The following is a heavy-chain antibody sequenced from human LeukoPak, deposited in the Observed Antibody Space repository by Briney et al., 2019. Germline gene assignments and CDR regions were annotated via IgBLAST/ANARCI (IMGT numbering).Heavy chain of an antibody. Sequence: GGSLRLSCAASGFTFSSYSMNWVRQAPGKGLEWVSSISSSSSYIYYADSVKGRFTISRDNAKNSLYLQMNSLRAEDTAVYYCAKDHLEAFVGASIFDYWGQGTLVTVSS. V-gene: IGHV3-21*01. D-gene: IGHD1-26*01. CDR1: GFTFSSYS. CDR3: AKDHLEAFVGASIFDY. J-gene: IGHJ4*02. CDR2: ISSSSSYI.